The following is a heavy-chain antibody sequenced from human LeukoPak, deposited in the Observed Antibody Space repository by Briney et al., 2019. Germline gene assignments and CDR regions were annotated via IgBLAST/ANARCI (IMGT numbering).Heavy chain of an antibody. J-gene: IGHJ6*03. CDR2: IIPILGTA. Sequence: SVKVSCKASGGTFNSYGIIWVRQAPGQGLEWMGGIIPILGTANYAQKFQGRVAITADKSTSTAYMELSSLRSEDTAVYYCGRGARPPHYYYYMDVWGKGTTVTVSS. V-gene: IGHV1-69*10. CDR3: GRGARPPHYYYYMDV. CDR1: GGTFNSYG. D-gene: IGHD5-12*01.